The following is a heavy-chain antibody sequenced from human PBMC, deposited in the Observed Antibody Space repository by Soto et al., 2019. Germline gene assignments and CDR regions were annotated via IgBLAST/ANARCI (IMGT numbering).Heavy chain of an antibody. D-gene: IGHD3-10*01. Sequence: EVQMVESGGGLVQPGGSLRLSCAASGFTVSSNYMSWVRQAPGKGLEWVSVISNNGNTYYADSVKGRFTISRDNSMNTLHLQMNSLRVEDTALYYCAGARIRGVFDYWGQGTLVTVSS. CDR3: AGARIRGVFDY. J-gene: IGHJ4*02. CDR1: GFTVSSNY. CDR2: ISNNGNT. V-gene: IGHV3-66*01.